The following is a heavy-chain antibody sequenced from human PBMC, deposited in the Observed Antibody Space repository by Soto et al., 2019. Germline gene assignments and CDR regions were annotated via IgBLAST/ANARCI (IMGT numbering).Heavy chain of an antibody. V-gene: IGHV4-59*08. D-gene: IGHD3-9*01. J-gene: IGHJ5*02. CDR1: GGSISSYY. CDR3: AIGHFDWLGFDP. Sequence: SETLSLTCTVSGGSISSYYWSLIRQPPGKGLEWIGYIYYSGSTNYNPSLKSRVTISVDTSKNQFSLKLSSVTAADTAVYYCAIGHFDWLGFDPWGQGTLVTVSS. CDR2: IYYSGST.